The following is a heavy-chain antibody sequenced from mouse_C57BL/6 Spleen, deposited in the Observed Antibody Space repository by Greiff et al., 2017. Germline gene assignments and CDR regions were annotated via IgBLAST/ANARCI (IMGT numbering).Heavy chain of an antibody. CDR2: IYPGDGDT. D-gene: IGHD1-1*01. CDR3: AHYYGSSYVGYFDV. Sequence: QVQLKESGAELVKPGASVKISCKASGYAFSSYWMNWVKQRPGKGLEWIGQIYPGDGDTNYNGKFKGKATLTADKSSSTAYMQLSSLTSEDSAVYFCAHYYGSSYVGYFDVWGTGTTVTVSS. V-gene: IGHV1-80*01. J-gene: IGHJ1*03. CDR1: GYAFSSYW.